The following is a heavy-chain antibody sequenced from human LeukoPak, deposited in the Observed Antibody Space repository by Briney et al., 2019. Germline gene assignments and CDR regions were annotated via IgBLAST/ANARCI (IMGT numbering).Heavy chain of an antibody. CDR2: ISNSGDNT. CDR3: APSIGY. J-gene: IGHJ4*02. Sequence: GGSLRLSCAASGFTFSNYAMSWVRQAPGKGLEWVSAISNSGDNTYYAESVKGRFTISRDNSKSTLYLQMNSLEAEDTAVYYCAPSIGYWGQGTLVTVSS. CDR1: GFTFSNYA. V-gene: IGHV3-23*01.